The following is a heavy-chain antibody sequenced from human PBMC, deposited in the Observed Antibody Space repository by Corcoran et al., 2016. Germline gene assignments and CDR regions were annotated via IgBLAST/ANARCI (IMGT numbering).Heavy chain of an antibody. CDR3: ARLNSTVTVTYGIDV. D-gene: IGHD4-17*01. J-gene: IGHJ6*02. CDR1: GYSFTSYW. Sequence: EVQLVQSGAEVKKPVVSLKISCKGSGYSFTSYWIGWVRQMPGKGLEWMGIIYPGDSDTRYSPPFHGQVTISADKSISTAYLQWSSLMASDTAMYYCARLNSTVTVTYGIDVWGQVTTVTVSS. V-gene: IGHV5-51*01. CDR2: IYPGDSDT.